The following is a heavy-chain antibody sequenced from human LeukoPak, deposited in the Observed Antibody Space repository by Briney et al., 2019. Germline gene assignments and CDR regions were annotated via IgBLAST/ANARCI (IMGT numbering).Heavy chain of an antibody. CDR1: GDSIRRSSYF. CDR2: VYSSGSI. V-gene: IGHV4-39*07. D-gene: IGHD3-3*01. Sequence: SETLSLTCTVSGDSIRRSSYFWAWVRQPPGKGLEWIGSVYSSGSIYYNPSLRSQITISIDTSKNQFSLKLTSVAAADTAMYYCTGDMEYPGAGFDYWGQGNLVIVSS. J-gene: IGHJ4*02. CDR3: TGDMEYPGAGFDY.